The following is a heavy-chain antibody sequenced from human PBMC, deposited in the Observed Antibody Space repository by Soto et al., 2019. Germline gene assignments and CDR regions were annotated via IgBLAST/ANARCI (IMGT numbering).Heavy chain of an antibody. CDR3: ARGGDQYFDSSGYFPGVVYHVDY. CDR2: ISAHNGHT. V-gene: IGHV1-18*04. D-gene: IGHD3-22*01. J-gene: IGHJ4*02. Sequence: QVQLVPSGAEVKKPGASVKVSCKASGYTFTKYGISWVRQAPGQGLVWMGRISAHNGHTNYAQKFQDRVTMTTDKSTSTAYMELRSLRCADTAVYHCARGGDQYFDSSGYFPGVVYHVDYWGQGTLGTVSS. CDR1: GYTFTKYG.